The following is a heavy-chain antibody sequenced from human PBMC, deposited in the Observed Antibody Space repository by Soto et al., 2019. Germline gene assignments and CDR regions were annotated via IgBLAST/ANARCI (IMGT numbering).Heavy chain of an antibody. CDR1: GFTFSSYG. V-gene: IGHV3-30*03. D-gene: IGHD5-18*01. Sequence: ESGGGVVQPGRSLRLSCAASGFTFSSYGMHWVRQAPGKGLEWVAVISYDGSNKYYADSVKGRFTISRDNSKNTLNLQMYSLRTEDSAVYYCAGTYGYGGYFDYWGQGTLVTVSS. CDR2: ISYDGSNK. CDR3: AGTYGYGGYFDY. J-gene: IGHJ4*02.